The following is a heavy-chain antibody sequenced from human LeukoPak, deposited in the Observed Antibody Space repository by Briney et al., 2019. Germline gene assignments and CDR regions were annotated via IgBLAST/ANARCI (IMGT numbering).Heavy chain of an antibody. J-gene: IGHJ4*02. Sequence: PGRSLRLSCAASGFTFSTYGMHWVRQAPGKGLEWVALIWNDGGKTYYADSVKGRFTISRDNSKNTLFLQMNSLRAEDTAVYYCAKDQEVYYYGSGSYFDYWGQGTLVTVSS. CDR1: GFTFSTYG. V-gene: IGHV3-33*06. CDR3: AKDQEVYYYGSGSYFDY. D-gene: IGHD3-10*01. CDR2: IWNDGGKT.